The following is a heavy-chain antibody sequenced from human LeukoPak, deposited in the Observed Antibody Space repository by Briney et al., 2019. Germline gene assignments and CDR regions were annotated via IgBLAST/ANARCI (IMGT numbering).Heavy chain of an antibody. CDR3: TTESGLYCSGGSCYDTDY. D-gene: IGHD2-15*01. J-gene: IGHJ4*02. V-gene: IGHV3-30*02. CDR2: IRYDGSNK. Sequence: PGGSLRLSCAASGFTFSSYGMHWVRQAPGKGLEWVAFIRYDGSNKYYADSVKGRFTISRDNSKNTLYLQMNSLKTEDTAVYYCTTESGLYCSGGSCYDTDYWGQGTLVTVSS. CDR1: GFTFSSYG.